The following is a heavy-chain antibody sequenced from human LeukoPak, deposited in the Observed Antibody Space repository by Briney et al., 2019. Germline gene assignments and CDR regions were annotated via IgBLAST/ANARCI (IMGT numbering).Heavy chain of an antibody. CDR3: AVWRTTAAPEDYGMDV. CDR2: ISGSGGST. D-gene: IGHD1-7*01. CDR1: GFSFSTYA. Sequence: PGGSLRLSCAASGFSFSTYAMTWVRQAPGEGLEWVSAISGSGGSTYHADSVKGRFTISRDNSKNTLYLQMNSLRAEDPAVYYCAVWRTTAAPEDYGMDVWGQGTTVTVSS. J-gene: IGHJ6*02. V-gene: IGHV3-23*01.